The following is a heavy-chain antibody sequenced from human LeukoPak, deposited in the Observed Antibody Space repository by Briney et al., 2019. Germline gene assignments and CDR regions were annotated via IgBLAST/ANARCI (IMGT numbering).Heavy chain of an antibody. Sequence: KPSETLSLTCAVSGYSISSGYYWGWIRQPPGKGLEWIGSIYHSGSTYYNPSLKSRVTISVDTSKNQFSLKLSSVTAADTAVYYYARTHGLWFGELLLDYWGQGTLVTVSS. J-gene: IGHJ4*02. CDR2: IYHSGST. V-gene: IGHV4-38-2*01. CDR3: ARTHGLWFGELLLDY. D-gene: IGHD3-10*01. CDR1: GYSISSGYY.